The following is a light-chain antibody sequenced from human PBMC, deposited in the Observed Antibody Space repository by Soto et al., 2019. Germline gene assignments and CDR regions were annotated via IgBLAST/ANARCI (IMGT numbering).Light chain of an antibody. CDR1: QSVPSTY. Sequence: EIVMTQSPATLSVSPGESATLSCRASQSVPSTYFAWYQQKAGQPPRLLISGTSNRATGIPDRFSGSGSGTDFTLTISRLEPEDFAVYFCQQFGNSPWTFGQGTKVDI. V-gene: IGKV3-20*01. CDR2: GTS. CDR3: QQFGNSPWT. J-gene: IGKJ1*01.